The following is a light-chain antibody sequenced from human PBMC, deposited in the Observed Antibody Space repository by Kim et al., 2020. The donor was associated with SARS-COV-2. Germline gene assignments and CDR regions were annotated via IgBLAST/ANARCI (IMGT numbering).Light chain of an antibody. V-gene: IGLV6-57*03. CDR3: QSYDTSNHVV. Sequence: KTVTISCTRSSGGIASNYVQWFQQRPGSAPTCVISENNQKPSGVPDRFSGSIDSSSNSASLTISGLKTGDEADYYCQSYDTSNHVVFGGGTQLTVL. J-gene: IGLJ2*01. CDR1: SGGIASNY. CDR2: ENN.